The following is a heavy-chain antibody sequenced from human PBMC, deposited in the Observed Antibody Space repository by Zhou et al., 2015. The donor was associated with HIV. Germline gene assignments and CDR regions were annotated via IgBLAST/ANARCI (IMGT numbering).Heavy chain of an antibody. Sequence: QVQLVQSGAEVKKPGASVKISCTASGYTFTTYAMHWLRQAPGQRPEWMGWITSDSGDTQYSQKFQGRVTFTRDTSIRTAYMELSRLTSEDTAVYYCARGQTYYYDKRGHYKNWYFDLWGRGTLVTVSS. V-gene: IGHV1-3*01. J-gene: IGHJ2*01. CDR1: GYTFTTYA. CDR2: ITSDSGDT. CDR3: ARGQTYYYDKRGHYKNWYFDL. D-gene: IGHD3-22*01.